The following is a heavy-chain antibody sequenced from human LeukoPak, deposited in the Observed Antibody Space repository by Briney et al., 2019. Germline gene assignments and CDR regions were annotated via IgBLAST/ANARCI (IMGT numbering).Heavy chain of an antibody. CDR2: TSADGGGT. CDR1: GFTFSDYA. D-gene: IGHD1-14*01. V-gene: IGHV3-64*01. Sequence: GGSLRLSCAASGFTFSDYAIRSGRQAPGEGRGYVSATSADGGGTYYTNSVKGRLTISRDNSKNALYLQMGSLRAEDMAVYYCARYRSTTYDYWGQGTLVTVSS. J-gene: IGHJ4*02. CDR3: ARYRSTTYDY.